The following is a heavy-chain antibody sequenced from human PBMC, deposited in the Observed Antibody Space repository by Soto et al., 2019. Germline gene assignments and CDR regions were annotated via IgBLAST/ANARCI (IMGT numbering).Heavy chain of an antibody. CDR2: IIPIFGTA. CDR1: GGTFSSYA. CDR3: ARDPRVPYSSSREVAFDI. Sequence: VSCKASGGTFSSYAISWVRQAPGQGLEWMGGIIPIFGTADYAQKFQGRVTITADKSTSTAYMELSSLRSEDTAVYYCARDPRVPYSSSREVAFDIWGQGTMVTVSS. D-gene: IGHD6-6*01. J-gene: IGHJ3*02. V-gene: IGHV1-69*06.